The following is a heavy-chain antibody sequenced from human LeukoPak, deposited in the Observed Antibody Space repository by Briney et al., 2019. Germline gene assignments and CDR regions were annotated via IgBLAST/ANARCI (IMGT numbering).Heavy chain of an antibody. J-gene: IGHJ6*02. D-gene: IGHD4-17*01. V-gene: IGHV3-48*03. CDR2: ISTTGNTI. CDR3: ARDVTTVKGIDV. CDR1: GFTFSSYE. Sequence: GGSLRLSCAASGFTFSSYEMNWVRQAPGKGLEWVSYISTTGNTIYYADSVKGRFTISRDNAKNSLYLQMNSLRAEDTAVYYCARDVTTVKGIDVWGQGTTVTVSS.